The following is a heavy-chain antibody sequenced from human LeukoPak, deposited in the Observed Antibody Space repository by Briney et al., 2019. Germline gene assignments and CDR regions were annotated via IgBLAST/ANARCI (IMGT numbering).Heavy chain of an antibody. V-gene: IGHV1-69*05. J-gene: IGHJ6*02. CDR2: IIPIFGTA. CDR3: ARVSQTGAYYYYYGMDV. Sequence: ASVKVSCKASGGTFSSYAISWVRQAPGQGLEWMGGIIPIFGTANYAQKFQGRVTMTRNTSISTAYMELSSLRSEDTAVYYCARVSQTGAYYYYYGMDVWGQGTTVTVSS. D-gene: IGHD7-27*01. CDR1: GGTFSSYA.